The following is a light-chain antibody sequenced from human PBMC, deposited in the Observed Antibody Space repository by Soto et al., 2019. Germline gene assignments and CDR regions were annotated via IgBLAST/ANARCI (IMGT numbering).Light chain of an antibody. CDR3: QQYGSSPKT. Sequence: EIVLTQSPGTLSLSPGERATLSCRASQSVSSSYLAWYQQSPGQAPRLLIYGASSRATGIPDRFSGSGAGTDFTLTIIRLEPEDFAVYYCQQYGSSPKTFGQGTKVEIK. CDR2: GAS. J-gene: IGKJ1*01. CDR1: QSVSSSY. V-gene: IGKV3-20*01.